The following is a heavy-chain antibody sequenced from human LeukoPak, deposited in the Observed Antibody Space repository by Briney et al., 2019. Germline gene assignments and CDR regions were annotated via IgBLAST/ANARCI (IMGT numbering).Heavy chain of an antibody. V-gene: IGHV3-21*01. CDR2: ISSSSYI. Sequence: GGSLRLSCAPSGFTFISYSMNWVRQAPGKGLEWVSSISSSSYIYYADSVKGRFTISRDNAKNSLYLQMNSLRAEDTAVYYCARDVLAVAATGSNGFDPWGQGTLVTVSS. D-gene: IGHD6-19*01. J-gene: IGHJ5*02. CDR3: ARDVLAVAATGSNGFDP. CDR1: GFTFISYS.